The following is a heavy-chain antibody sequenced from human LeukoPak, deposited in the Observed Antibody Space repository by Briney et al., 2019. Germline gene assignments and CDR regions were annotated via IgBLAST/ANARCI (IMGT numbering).Heavy chain of an antibody. CDR2: IRISINTI. Sequence: GGSLRLSCVASGFTFSSYSMNWVRQSPGRGLEWVSYIRISINTIYYADSVKGRFTISRDNANNSLYLQMNSLRAEDTAVYYCARDGFDFWSGYPTTVDYWGQGTLVTVSS. CDR1: GFTFSSYS. D-gene: IGHD3-3*01. CDR3: ARDGFDFWSGYPTTVDY. J-gene: IGHJ4*02. V-gene: IGHV3-48*01.